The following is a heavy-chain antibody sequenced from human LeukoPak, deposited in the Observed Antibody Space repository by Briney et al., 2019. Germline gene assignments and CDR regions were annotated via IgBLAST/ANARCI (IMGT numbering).Heavy chain of an antibody. CDR3: ARDGLYDSSGYRPGAFDI. V-gene: IGHV4-39*01. Sequence: SETLSLTCTVSGGSISSSSYYWGWIRQPPGKGLEWLGSIYYSGSTYYNPSLKSRVTISVDTSKNQFSLKLSSVTAADTAVYYCARDGLYDSSGYRPGAFDIWGQGTMVTVSS. CDR2: IYYSGST. D-gene: IGHD3-22*01. J-gene: IGHJ3*02. CDR1: GGSISSSSYY.